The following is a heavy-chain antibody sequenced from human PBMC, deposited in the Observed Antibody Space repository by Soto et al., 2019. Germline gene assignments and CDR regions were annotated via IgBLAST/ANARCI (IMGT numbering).Heavy chain of an antibody. CDR2: ISSNGGSI. J-gene: IGHJ4*02. V-gene: IGHV3-64D*08. Sequence: EVQVVEAGGGLVQPGGSLRLSCSASGFTFSSYALHWVRQAPGKGLEYVSSISSNGGSIFYADSVKGRFTISRDNSKNILYLQMTGLRADDTAVYSCVKDRFGGTSGYFDSWGQGTLVTVSS. CDR3: VKDRFGGTSGYFDS. CDR1: GFTFSSYA. D-gene: IGHD2-15*01.